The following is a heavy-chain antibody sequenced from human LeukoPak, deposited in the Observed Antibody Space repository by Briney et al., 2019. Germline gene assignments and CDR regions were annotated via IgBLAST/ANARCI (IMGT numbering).Heavy chain of an antibody. CDR1: GYTFTSYD. Sequence: GASVKVSCKASGYTFTSYDINWVRQATGQGLEWMGWMNPNSGNTGYAQKFQGRVTMTRNTSISTAYMELSSPRSEDTAVYYCARATRITIFGVVMGFGYWGQGTLVTVSS. D-gene: IGHD3-3*01. V-gene: IGHV1-8*01. CDR2: MNPNSGNT. J-gene: IGHJ4*02. CDR3: ARATRITIFGVVMGFGY.